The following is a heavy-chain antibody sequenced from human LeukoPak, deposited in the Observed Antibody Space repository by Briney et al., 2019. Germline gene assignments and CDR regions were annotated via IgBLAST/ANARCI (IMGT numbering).Heavy chain of an antibody. CDR1: GGSISSYY. Sequence: SETLSLTCTVSGGSISSYYWSWIRQPPGKGLEWIGYIYYSGSTNYNPSLKSRVTISVDMSKNQFSLKLSSVTAADTAVYYCARLGTASDFDYWGQGTLVTVSS. J-gene: IGHJ4*02. D-gene: IGHD1-1*01. V-gene: IGHV4-59*08. CDR2: IYYSGST. CDR3: ARLGTASDFDY.